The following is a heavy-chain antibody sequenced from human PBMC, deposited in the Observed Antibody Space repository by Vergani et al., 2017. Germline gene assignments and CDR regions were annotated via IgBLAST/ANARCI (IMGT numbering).Heavy chain of an antibody. V-gene: IGHV3-73*02. Sequence: EVQLVESGGGLVQPGGSLKLSCAASGFTFSGSAMHWVRQASGKGLEWVGRIRSKANSYATAYAASVKGRFTISRDDSKNTAYLQMNSLKTEDTAVYYCAREVYDFNYMDVGGKGTTVTVSS. J-gene: IGHJ6*03. CDR1: GFTFSGSA. CDR3: AREVYDFNYMDV. D-gene: IGHD2-8*01. CDR2: IRSKANSYAT.